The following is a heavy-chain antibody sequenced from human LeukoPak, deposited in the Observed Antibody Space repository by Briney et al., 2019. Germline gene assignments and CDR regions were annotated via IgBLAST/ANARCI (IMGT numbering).Heavy chain of an antibody. CDR2: IKQDGSEK. CDR3: ARDGFGTGSN. D-gene: IGHD3-16*01. CDR1: GLTFSNYW. J-gene: IGHJ4*02. Sequence: GGSLRLSCAASGLTFSNYWMDWVCQAPGKGLEWVANIKQDGSEKNYVDSVKGRFIISRDNAKNSLYLQMNTLRADDTAVYYCARDGFGTGSNWGQGTLVTVSS. V-gene: IGHV3-7*03.